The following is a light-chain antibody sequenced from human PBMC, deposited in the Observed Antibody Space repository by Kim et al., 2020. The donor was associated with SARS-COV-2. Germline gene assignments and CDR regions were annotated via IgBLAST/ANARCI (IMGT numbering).Light chain of an antibody. V-gene: IGKV1-39*01. CDR2: AAS. Sequence: DIQMTQSPSSLSASVGDRVTITCRASESITKYLNWYQQKPGRAPKLLIYAASNLHSGVPSRFSGSGSVRDFTLTISSLQPDDFATYFCQQSYNMPFTFGGGTKVDIK. CDR1: ESITKY. J-gene: IGKJ4*01. CDR3: QQSYNMPFT.